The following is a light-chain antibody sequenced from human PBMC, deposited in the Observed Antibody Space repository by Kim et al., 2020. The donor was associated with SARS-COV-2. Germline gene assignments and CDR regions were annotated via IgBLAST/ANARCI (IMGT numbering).Light chain of an antibody. CDR3: QHYGTHASLS. CDR2: DAS. J-gene: IGKJ4*01. CDR1: QDISNS. V-gene: IGKV1-33*01. Sequence: DIQMTQFPSSLSASVGDRVTITCQASQDISNSLSWYQQRPGKAPALLIYDASHLQTGVPSRFTGSRYGTDFTLTITSLQPGDVGTYYCQHYGTHASLSFGGGTKVDIK.